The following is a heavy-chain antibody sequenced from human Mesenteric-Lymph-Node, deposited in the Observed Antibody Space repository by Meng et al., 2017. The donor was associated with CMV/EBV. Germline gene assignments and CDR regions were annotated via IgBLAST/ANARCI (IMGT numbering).Heavy chain of an antibody. CDR3: ARVTAGQTDGFDV. J-gene: IGHJ3*01. D-gene: IGHD2-8*02. CDR1: GYTFTGYY. V-gene: IGHV1-2*02. Sequence: ASVKVSCKASGYTFTGYYMYWVRQAPGQGLEWMGWINPNSGGTNYAQKFQGRVTMTRDTSITTAYMELSRLRSDDTAVYYCARVTAGQTDGFDVWGQGSMVTVSS. CDR2: INPNSGGT.